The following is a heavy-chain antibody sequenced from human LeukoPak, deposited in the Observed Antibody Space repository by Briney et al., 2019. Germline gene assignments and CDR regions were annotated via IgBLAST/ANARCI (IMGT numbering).Heavy chain of an antibody. V-gene: IGHV4-59*01. J-gene: IGHJ6*03. CDR1: GESFSGYY. CDR3: ARDSRSNYDYYYYMDV. Sequence: PSETLSLTCAVYGESFSGYYWSWIRQPPGKGLEWIGYIYYSGSTNYNPSLKSRVTISVDTSKNQFSLKLSSVTAADTAVYYCARDSRSNYDYYYYMDVWGKGTTVTVSS. CDR2: IYYSGST. D-gene: IGHD4-11*01.